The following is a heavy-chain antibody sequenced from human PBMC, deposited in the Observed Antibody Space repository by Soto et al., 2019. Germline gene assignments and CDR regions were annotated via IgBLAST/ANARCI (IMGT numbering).Heavy chain of an antibody. V-gene: IGHV3-30*18. J-gene: IGHJ4*02. CDR2: ISYDGSNK. CDR1: GFTFSSYG. D-gene: IGHD2-15*01. Sequence: GGSLRLSCAASGFTFSSYGMHWVRQAPGKGLEWVAVISYDGSNKYYADSVKGRFTISRDNSKNTLYLQMNSLRAEDTAVYYCAKDIVVVVAATPAAPDYWGQGTLVTVSS. CDR3: AKDIVVVVAATPAAPDY.